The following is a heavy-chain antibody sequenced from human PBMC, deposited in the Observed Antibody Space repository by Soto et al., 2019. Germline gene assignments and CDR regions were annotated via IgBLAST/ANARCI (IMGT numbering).Heavy chain of an antibody. CDR3: AKDRYDSSGYYYSYGMDV. Sequence: GGSLRLSCAASGFTFSSYAMSWVRQAPGKGLEWVSAISGSGGSTYYADSVKGRFTISRDNSKNTLYLQMNSLRAEDTAVYYCAKDRYDSSGYYYSYGMDVWGQGTPVTVYS. J-gene: IGHJ6*02. V-gene: IGHV3-23*01. D-gene: IGHD3-22*01. CDR2: ISGSGGST. CDR1: GFTFSSYA.